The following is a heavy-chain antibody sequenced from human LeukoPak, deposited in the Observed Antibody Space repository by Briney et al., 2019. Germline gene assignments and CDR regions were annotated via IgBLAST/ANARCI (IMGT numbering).Heavy chain of an antibody. J-gene: IGHJ4*02. CDR2: IKQDGSEK. Sequence: PGGSLRLSCAASGFIFSSYWMSWVRQAPGKGLEWVANIKQDGSEKEYVDSVEGRFTISRDNAENSLYLQMNSLRAEDTAVYYCAREGRGGFDHWGQGTLVTVSS. D-gene: IGHD3-16*01. CDR1: GFIFSSYW. V-gene: IGHV3-7*01. CDR3: AREGRGGFDH.